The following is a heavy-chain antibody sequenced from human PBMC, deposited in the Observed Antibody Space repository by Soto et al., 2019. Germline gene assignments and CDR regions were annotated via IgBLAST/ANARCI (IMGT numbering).Heavy chain of an antibody. CDR2: IYYSGST. CDR3: ARASSGDFWRVDWFDP. CDR1: GGSISSSSYY. Sequence: SETLSLTCTVSGGSISSSSYYWGWIRQPPGKGLEWIGSIYYSGSTYYNPSLKSRVTISVDTSKNQFSLKLSSVTAADTAVYYCARASSGDFWRVDWFDPWGQGTLVTVSS. J-gene: IGHJ5*02. D-gene: IGHD3-3*01. V-gene: IGHV4-39*01.